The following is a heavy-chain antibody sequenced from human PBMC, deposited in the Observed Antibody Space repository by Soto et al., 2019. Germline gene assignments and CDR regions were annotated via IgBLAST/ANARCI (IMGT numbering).Heavy chain of an antibody. Sequence: QVQLQESGPGLVEPSQTLSLTCAVSGVSISSGDYYWSWIRQPPGKGLEWIGYIYFSGNTYYNPSLKSRVTISVDTSQNQFSLKLISVTAADTAVYYCVRAAVTTSSRYFGFDVWGQGITVTVSS. CDR2: IYFSGNT. CDR1: GVSISSGDYY. D-gene: IGHD4-17*01. CDR3: VRAAVTTSSRYFGFDV. J-gene: IGHJ6*02. V-gene: IGHV4-30-4*01.